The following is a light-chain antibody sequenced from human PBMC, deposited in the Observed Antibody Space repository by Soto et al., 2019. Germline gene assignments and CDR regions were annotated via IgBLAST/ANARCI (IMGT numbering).Light chain of an antibody. CDR2: KAS. CDR1: QSIVFSDGNAY. V-gene: IGKV2-30*01. CDR3: MQGTHWPPT. Sequence: DVVLTQSPLSLPVTLGQPASISCRSSQSIVFSDGNAYLNWFQQRPGQSPRRLIYKASNRDSGVPDRFSGSGSGTDFTLQINRVEAEDIGVYYCMQGTHWPPTFCRGTRVEIK. J-gene: IGKJ1*01.